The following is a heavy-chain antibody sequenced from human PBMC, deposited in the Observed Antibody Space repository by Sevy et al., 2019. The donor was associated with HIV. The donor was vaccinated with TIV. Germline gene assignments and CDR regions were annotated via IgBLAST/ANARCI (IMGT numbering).Heavy chain of an antibody. Sequence: SETLSLTCAVYGGSFSGYYWSWIRQPPGKGLEWIGEINHSGSTNYNPSLKSRVTISVDTSKNQFSLKLSSVTAADTAVYYCARLVGAIYYYYYGMDVWGQGTTVTVSS. CDR3: ARLVGAIYYYYYGMDV. CDR2: INHSGST. J-gene: IGHJ6*02. D-gene: IGHD1-26*01. CDR1: GGSFSGYY. V-gene: IGHV4-34*01.